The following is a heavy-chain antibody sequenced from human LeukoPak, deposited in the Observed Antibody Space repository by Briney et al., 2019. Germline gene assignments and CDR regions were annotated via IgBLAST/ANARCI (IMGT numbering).Heavy chain of an antibody. V-gene: IGHV3-30*18. Sequence: SGGSLRLSCAASGFIFETYWMNWVRQVPGKGLEWVAVISFDGSNRYYADSVKGRFTISRDNSKNTVYLQMTSLRTEDTAVYYCAKDAHTYGNNWFDPWGQGTLVTVSS. CDR1: GFIFETYW. D-gene: IGHD5-18*01. CDR2: ISFDGSNR. J-gene: IGHJ5*02. CDR3: AKDAHTYGNNWFDP.